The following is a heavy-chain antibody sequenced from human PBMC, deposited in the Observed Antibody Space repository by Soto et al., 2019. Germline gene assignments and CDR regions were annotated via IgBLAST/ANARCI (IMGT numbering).Heavy chain of an antibody. CDR3: ARNKGRSSRYYYGMDV. Sequence: GESLKISCKGSGYSFTCYWNGWVRQLPGKGLEWMGIIYPGDSDTRYSPSFQGQVTISADKSISTAYLQWSSLKASDTAMYYCARNKGRSSRYYYGMDVWGQGTTVTVSS. CDR1: GYSFTCYW. CDR2: IYPGDSDT. V-gene: IGHV5-51*01. J-gene: IGHJ6*02. D-gene: IGHD6-6*01.